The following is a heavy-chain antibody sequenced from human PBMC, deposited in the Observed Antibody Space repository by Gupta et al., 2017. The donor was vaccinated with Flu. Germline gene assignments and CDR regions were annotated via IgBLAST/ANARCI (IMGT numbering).Heavy chain of an antibody. CDR1: IFSSYA. Sequence: IFSSYAMSWVRQAPGKGLEWVSAISGSGGSTYYADSVKGRFTISRDNAKNTLYLQMNSLRAEDTAVYYCAKDYGWNDFPYWGQGTLVTVSS. CDR2: ISGSGGST. V-gene: IGHV3-23*01. CDR3: AKDYGWNDFPY. J-gene: IGHJ4*02. D-gene: IGHD1-1*01.